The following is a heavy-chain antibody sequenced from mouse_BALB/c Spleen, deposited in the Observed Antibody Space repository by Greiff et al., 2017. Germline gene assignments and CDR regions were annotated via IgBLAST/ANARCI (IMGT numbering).Heavy chain of an antibody. CDR1: GFNITDTY. CDR3: ARTGLLPSYAMDD. J-gene: IGHJ4*01. CDR2: IDPANGNT. Sequence: EVQLQQSGAELVKPGASVKLSCTASGFNITDTYMHWVKQRPEQGLEWIGRIDPANGNTKYDPKFQGKATITADTPSNTAYLQLSSLTSEDTAVYYCARTGLLPSYAMDDWGQGTSVTVSS. V-gene: IGHV14-3*02. D-gene: IGHD2-3*01.